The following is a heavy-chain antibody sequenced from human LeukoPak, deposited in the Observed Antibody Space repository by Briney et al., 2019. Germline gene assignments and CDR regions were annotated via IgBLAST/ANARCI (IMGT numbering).Heavy chain of an antibody. D-gene: IGHD6-13*01. Sequence: NPSETLSLTCTVSGGSISSYYWSWIRQPAGKGLEWIGRIYTSGSTNYNPSLKSRVTMSVDTSKNQFSLKLSSVTAADTAVYYCARVVLLAAVGKGYFDYWGQGTLVTVSS. J-gene: IGHJ4*02. CDR3: ARVVLLAAVGKGYFDY. CDR2: IYTSGST. V-gene: IGHV4-4*07. CDR1: GGSISSYY.